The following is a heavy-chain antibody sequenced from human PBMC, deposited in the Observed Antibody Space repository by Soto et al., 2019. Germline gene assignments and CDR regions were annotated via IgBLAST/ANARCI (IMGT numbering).Heavy chain of an antibody. V-gene: IGHV4-34*01. CDR1: GGSFSGYY. J-gene: IGHJ4*02. Sequence: SETLSLTCAVYGGSFSGYYWSWIRQPPGKGLEWIGEINHSGSTNYNPSLKSRVTISVDTSKNQFSLKLTSVTAEDTAVYYCAAPDTAMVKTDGYWGQGTLVTVSS. CDR2: INHSGST. D-gene: IGHD5-18*01. CDR3: AAPDTAMVKTDGY.